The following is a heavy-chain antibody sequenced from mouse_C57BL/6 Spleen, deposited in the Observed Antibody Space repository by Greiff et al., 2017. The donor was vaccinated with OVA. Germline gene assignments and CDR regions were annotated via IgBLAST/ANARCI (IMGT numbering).Heavy chain of an antibody. D-gene: IGHD6-1*01. J-gene: IGHJ4*01. V-gene: IGHV1-69*01. CDR1: GYTFTSYW. Sequence: QVQLQQPGAELVMPGASVKLSCKASGYTFTSYWMHWVKQRPGQGLEWIGEIDPSDSYTNYNQKFKGKSTLTVDKSSSTAYMQLSSLTSEDSAVYYCATSGSHYYAMDYWGQGTSVTVSS. CDR2: IDPSDSYT. CDR3: ATSGSHYYAMDY.